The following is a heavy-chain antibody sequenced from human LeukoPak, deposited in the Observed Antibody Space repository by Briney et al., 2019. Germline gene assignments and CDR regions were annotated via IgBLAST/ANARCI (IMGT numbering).Heavy chain of an antibody. V-gene: IGHV1-2*02. J-gene: IGHJ4*02. D-gene: IGHD6-19*01. CDR1: GYTFTDYY. Sequence: GASVKVSCKASGYTFTDYYMHWVRQAPGQGLEWMGWVNPNSGDTNFAQELQGRVTMTRDTSISTTYMELRRLRSDDTAVYFCARGEQWLVRYYFDFWGQGTLVTVSS. CDR3: ARGEQWLVRYYFDF. CDR2: VNPNSGDT.